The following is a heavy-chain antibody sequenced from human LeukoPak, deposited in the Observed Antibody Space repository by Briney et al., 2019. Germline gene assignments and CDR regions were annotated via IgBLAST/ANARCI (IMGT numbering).Heavy chain of an antibody. CDR2: IYHSGST. CDR3: ARAGSGYSFDY. V-gene: IGHV4-38-2*01. Sequence: SETLSLTCAVSGYSISSGYYWGWIRQPPGKGLEWIGSIYHSGSTYYNPSLKSRVTISVDTSKNQFSLKLSSVTAADTAVYYCARAGSGYSFDYWGQGTLVTVSS. J-gene: IGHJ4*02. CDR1: GYSISSGYY. D-gene: IGHD3-3*01.